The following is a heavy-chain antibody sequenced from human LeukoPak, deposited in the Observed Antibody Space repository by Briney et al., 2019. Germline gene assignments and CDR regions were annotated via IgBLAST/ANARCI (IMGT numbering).Heavy chain of an antibody. CDR2: INHSGST. J-gene: IGHJ5*02. Sequence: SETLSLTCAVYGGSFSGYYWSWIRQPPGKGLEWIGEINHSGSTNYNPSLKSRATISLDTSKNQFSLKLSSVTAADTAVYYCARDSTRRSGGVDPWGQGTLVTVSS. CDR3: ARDSTRRSGGVDP. D-gene: IGHD2-2*01. V-gene: IGHV4-34*01. CDR1: GGSFSGYY.